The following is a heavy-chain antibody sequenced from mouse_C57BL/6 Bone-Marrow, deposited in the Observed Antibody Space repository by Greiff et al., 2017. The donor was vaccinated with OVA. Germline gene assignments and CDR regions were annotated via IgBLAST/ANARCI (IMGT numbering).Heavy chain of an antibody. CDR2: ISYDGSN. CDR1: GYSITSGYY. J-gene: IGHJ3*01. CDR3: AREGYYLAWFAY. Sequence: EVQLKESGPGLVKPSQSLSLTCSVTGYSITSGYYWNWIRQFPGNKLEWMGYISYDGSNNYNPSLKNRISITRDTSKNQFFLKLNSVTTEDTATYYCAREGYYLAWFAYWGQGTLVTVSA. D-gene: IGHD2-3*01. V-gene: IGHV3-6*01.